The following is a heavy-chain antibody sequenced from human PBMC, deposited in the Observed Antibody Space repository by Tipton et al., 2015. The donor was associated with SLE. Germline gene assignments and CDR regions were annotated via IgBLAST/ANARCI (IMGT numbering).Heavy chain of an antibody. CDR1: GGSISNYY. J-gene: IGHJ4*02. CDR3: ANGAYDFWSGYYGYFDY. D-gene: IGHD3-3*01. CDR2: IYYSGST. V-gene: IGHV4-59*01. Sequence: TLSLTCTVSGGSISNYYWSWMRQPPGKGLEWIGYIYYSGSTNYNPPLKSLVTISVDTSKNQFSLKLSSVTAADTAVYYCANGAYDFWSGYYGYFDYWGQGTLVTVSS.